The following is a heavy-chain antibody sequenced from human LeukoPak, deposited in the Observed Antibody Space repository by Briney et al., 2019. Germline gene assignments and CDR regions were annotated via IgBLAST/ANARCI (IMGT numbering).Heavy chain of an antibody. V-gene: IGHV4-31*02. D-gene: IGHD5-18*01. CDR1: GGSISSGGYY. CDR2: IYYSGST. Sequence: SETLSLTCTVSGGSISSGGYYWSWIRQHPGKGLEWIGYIYYSGSTYYNPSLKSRVTISVDTSKNQFSLKLSSVTAADTAVYYCARGIQLWFENAFDFWGQGTMVTVSS. CDR3: ARGIQLWFENAFDF. J-gene: IGHJ3*01.